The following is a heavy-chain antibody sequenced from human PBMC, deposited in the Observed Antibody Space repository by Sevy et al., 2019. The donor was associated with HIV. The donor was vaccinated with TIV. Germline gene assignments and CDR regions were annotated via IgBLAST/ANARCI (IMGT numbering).Heavy chain of an antibody. J-gene: IGHJ4*02. CDR2: INHNGST. D-gene: IGHD6-6*01. V-gene: IGHV4-34*01. Sequence: SETLSLTCAVYGGSFSGYYWSWIRQPPGKGLEWIGEINHNGSTNYNPSLKSRVTISVDTSKNQFSLKLSAVTAADTAVYYCARGSSSGHGYWGQGTLVTVSS. CDR1: GGSFSGYY. CDR3: ARGSSSGHGY.